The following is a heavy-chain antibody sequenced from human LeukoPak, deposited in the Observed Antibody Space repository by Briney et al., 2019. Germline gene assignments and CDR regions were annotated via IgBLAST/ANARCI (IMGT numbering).Heavy chain of an antibody. Sequence: GGSLRLSCAASGFTFSSYAMSWVRQVPGKGLEWVGRIKSKTDGGTTDYAAPVKGRFTISRDDSKNTLYLYMNSLKIEDTAVYYCTTDEPYDILIGYYYGMDVWGQGTTVTVSS. D-gene: IGHD3-9*01. CDR2: IKSKTDGGTT. J-gene: IGHJ6*02. CDR1: GFTFSSYA. V-gene: IGHV3-15*01. CDR3: TTDEPYDILIGYYYGMDV.